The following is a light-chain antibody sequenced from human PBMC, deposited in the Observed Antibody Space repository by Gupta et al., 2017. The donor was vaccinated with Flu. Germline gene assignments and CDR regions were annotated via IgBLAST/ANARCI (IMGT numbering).Light chain of an antibody. Sequence: SSVVTQPPSVSVAPGQTATITCGGNDVGSRSVHWYHQKPGQAPVVVVHDDGDRPSGIPERFSGSNSGNTATLTITRVEAGDEGDYYCQVWFSSHEVVFGGGTKLTVL. CDR3: QVWFSSHEVV. J-gene: IGLJ2*01. CDR2: DDG. V-gene: IGLV3-21*02. CDR1: DVGSRS.